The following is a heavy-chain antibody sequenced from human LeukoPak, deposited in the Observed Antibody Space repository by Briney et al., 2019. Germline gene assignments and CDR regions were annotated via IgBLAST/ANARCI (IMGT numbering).Heavy chain of an antibody. J-gene: IGHJ4*02. CDR3: ASTQQWLASYY. CDR2: INHSGST. CDR1: GGSFSGYY. D-gene: IGHD6-19*01. Sequence: SETLSLTCAVYGGSFSGYYWSWIRQPPGKGLEWIGEINHSGSTNYNPSLKSRVTISLDTSKNLFSLKLTSVTAADSAIYYCASTQQWLASYYWGQGTLVTVSS. V-gene: IGHV4-34*01.